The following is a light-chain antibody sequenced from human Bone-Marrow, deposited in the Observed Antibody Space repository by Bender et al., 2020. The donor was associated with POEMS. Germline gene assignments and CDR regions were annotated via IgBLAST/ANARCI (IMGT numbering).Light chain of an antibody. CDR2: DVS. CDR3: SSYSSIHIYV. CDR1: SSDVGTYNY. J-gene: IGLJ1*01. V-gene: IGLV2-11*01. Sequence: QSALTQPRSVSGSPGQSVTISCTGTSSDVGTYNYVSWYQQHPGKAPKLMIFDVSQRPSGVSHRFSGFKSATTASLTISGLQTEDEGDYYCSSYSSIHIYVFGSGTTVAAL.